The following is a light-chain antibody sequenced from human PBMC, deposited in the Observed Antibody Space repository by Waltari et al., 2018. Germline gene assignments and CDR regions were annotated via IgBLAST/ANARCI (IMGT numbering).Light chain of an antibody. V-gene: IGLV1-44*01. CDR2: RND. J-gene: IGLJ3*02. CDR3: AAWDDSPNGHWV. CDR1: ASNIGGNV. Sequence: QSVLTQPPSASGTPGQRVTISCSGRASNIGGNVVNWYQQFPGKAPKLVIYRNDQGPTGGPDRFSGATSGTSASLAISGLQSEDEADYYCAAWDDSPNGHWVFGGGTKVTVL.